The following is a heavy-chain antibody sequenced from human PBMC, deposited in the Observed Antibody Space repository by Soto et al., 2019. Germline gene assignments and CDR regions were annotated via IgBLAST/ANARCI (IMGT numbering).Heavy chain of an antibody. CDR2: ITGSGGST. J-gene: IGHJ4*02. D-gene: IGHD4-4*01. CDR1: GFTFTSYA. V-gene: IGHV3-23*01. Sequence: PGGSLRLSCAASGFTFTSYAMSWVRQAPGKGLEWVSGITGSGGSTYYADSVKGRFTISRDNSKNTLYLQMNSLRAEDTAEYYCAKHDYSNYDPYYFDCWGQGTLVTVSS. CDR3: AKHDYSNYDPYYFDC.